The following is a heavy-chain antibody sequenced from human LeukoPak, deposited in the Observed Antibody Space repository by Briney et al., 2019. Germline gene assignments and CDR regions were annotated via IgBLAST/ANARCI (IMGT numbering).Heavy chain of an antibody. CDR2: TNPDGSNI. CDR1: GLTFRTYW. CDR3: ARPPHAYGFDL. Sequence: GGSLRLSCAPSGLTFRTYWMHWLRHAPGKGLVWVSHTNPDGSNIGYADSVKGRFTISRDKNTLYLLINSLRAEDTAVYYFARPPHAYGFDLWGQGTMVTVSS. J-gene: IGHJ3*01. V-gene: IGHV3-74*01.